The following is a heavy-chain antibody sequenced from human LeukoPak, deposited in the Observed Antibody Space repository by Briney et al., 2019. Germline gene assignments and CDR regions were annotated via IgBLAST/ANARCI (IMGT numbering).Heavy chain of an antibody. CDR3: ARGAGTGFDY. D-gene: IGHD6-19*01. CDR2: IGTAGDS. Sequence: GGSLRLSCAASGFIFSSYDMHWVRQTTGKGLEWVSAIGTAGDSYYPGSVRGRFTIFRENAKYSLYLQMNSLRAGDTAVYYCARGAGTGFDYWGQGTLVTVSS. CDR1: GFIFSSYD. V-gene: IGHV3-13*04. J-gene: IGHJ4*02.